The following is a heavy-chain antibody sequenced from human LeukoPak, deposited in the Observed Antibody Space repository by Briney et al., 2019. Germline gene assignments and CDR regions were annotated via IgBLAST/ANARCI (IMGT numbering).Heavy chain of an antibody. CDR2: VSWNGGTI. D-gene: IGHD4-23*01. Sequence: PGGSLRLSRAASGFTFDDYAMHRVRQAPGRGREWVSGVSWNGGTIGYADSVKGRFSISRDHAKNTLYLQMSSLRPEDTALYYCAKGRSPRPNYGGNSVDYWGQGTLVTVSS. CDR3: AKGRSPRPNYGGNSVDY. CDR1: GFTFDDYA. J-gene: IGHJ4*02. V-gene: IGHV3-9*01.